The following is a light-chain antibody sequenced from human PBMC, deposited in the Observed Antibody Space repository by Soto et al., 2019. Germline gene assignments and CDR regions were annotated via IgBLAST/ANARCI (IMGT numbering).Light chain of an antibody. CDR3: QQRSNWPRT. Sequence: EILFTQSPATLCLSPGESATLSCRASQSVSSYLAWYQQKPGQPPRLLIYDASNRDTGIPARFSGSGSGTDFTLTISRLEPEDFEVYYCQQRSNWPRTFGQGTKVDI. V-gene: IGKV3-11*01. J-gene: IGKJ1*01. CDR1: QSVSSY. CDR2: DAS.